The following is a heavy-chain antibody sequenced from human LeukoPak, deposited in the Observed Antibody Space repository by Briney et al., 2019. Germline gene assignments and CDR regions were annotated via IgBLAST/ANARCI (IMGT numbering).Heavy chain of an antibody. D-gene: IGHD5-24*01. CDR2: IIPIFGTA. CDR3: AGSGLEMATTGYYFDY. Sequence: ASVKVSCKASGGTFSSYAISWVRQAPGQGLEWMGGIIPIFGTANYAQKFQGRVTITADKSTSTAYMELSSLRSEDTAVYYCAGSGLEMATTGYYFDYWGQGTLVTLSS. V-gene: IGHV1-69*06. J-gene: IGHJ4*02. CDR1: GGTFSSYA.